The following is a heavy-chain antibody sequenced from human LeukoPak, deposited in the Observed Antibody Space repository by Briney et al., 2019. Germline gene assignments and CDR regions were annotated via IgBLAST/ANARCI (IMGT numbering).Heavy chain of an antibody. Sequence: SETLSLTCAVYGGSFSGYYWSWIRQPPGKGLEWIGEINHSGSTNSHPSLKSRVTISVDTSKNQFSLKLSSVTAADTAVYYCARAPYYDILTGYYFPPYYFDYWGQGTLVTVSS. CDR2: INHSGST. J-gene: IGHJ4*02. V-gene: IGHV4-34*01. CDR3: ARAPYYDILTGYYFPPYYFDY. CDR1: GGSFSGYY. D-gene: IGHD3-9*01.